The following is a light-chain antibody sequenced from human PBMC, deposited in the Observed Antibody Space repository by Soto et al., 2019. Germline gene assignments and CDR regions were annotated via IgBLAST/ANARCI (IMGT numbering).Light chain of an antibody. CDR1: SSDVGGYNF. V-gene: IGLV2-8*01. CDR3: SSYAGTKNFGV. Sequence: QSALTQPPSASGSPGQSVTISCTGTSSDVGGYNFVSWYQRHPGKAPKLMIYDVSKRPSGVPDRFSGSKSGNTASLTVSGLQADDEADYYCSSYAGTKNFGVFGGGTKLTVL. CDR2: DVS. J-gene: IGLJ2*01.